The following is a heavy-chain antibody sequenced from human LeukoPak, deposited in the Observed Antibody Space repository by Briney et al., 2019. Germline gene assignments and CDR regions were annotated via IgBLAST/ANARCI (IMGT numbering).Heavy chain of an antibody. Sequence: PGGSLRLSCAASGFTLSSYWMSWVRQAPGKGLEWVANIKQDGSEKYYVDSVKGRFTISRDNAKNSLYLQMNSLRAEDTAVYYCARESYDSTPDYWGQGTLVTVSS. CDR3: ARESYDSTPDY. J-gene: IGHJ4*02. CDR2: IKQDGSEK. D-gene: IGHD3-22*01. CDR1: GFTLSSYW. V-gene: IGHV3-7*01.